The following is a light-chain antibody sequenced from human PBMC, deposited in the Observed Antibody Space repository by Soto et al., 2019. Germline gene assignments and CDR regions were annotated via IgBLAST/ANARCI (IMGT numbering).Light chain of an antibody. J-gene: IGLJ2*01. CDR1: SSDVGGYKH. CDR3: SSYTSSGTLVV. Sequence: QSALTQPASVSGSPGQSITISCTGTSSDVGGYKHVSWYQQHPGKAPKLMIYDVSNRPSGVSNRFSGSKSGNTASLTISGLQAEDEADYYCSSYTSSGTLVVFGGGTKLTVL. CDR2: DVS. V-gene: IGLV2-14*01.